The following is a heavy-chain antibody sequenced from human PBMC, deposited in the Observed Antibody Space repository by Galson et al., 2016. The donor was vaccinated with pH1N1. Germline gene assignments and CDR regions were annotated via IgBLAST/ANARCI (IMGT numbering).Heavy chain of an antibody. D-gene: IGHD3-10*01. J-gene: IGHJ5*02. CDR1: GGSINSNGNY. CDR2: IYHSGST. CDR3: AREGGVYYGSGRHENWFDP. V-gene: IGHV4-4*01. Sequence: ETLSLTCTVSGGSINSNGNYWSWIRQLPGKGLEWIGEIYHSGSTSYNPSLKSRVTISVDKSKNQFSLKLSSVPAADTAVQSCAREGGVYYGSGRHENWFDPWGQGTLVAVSA.